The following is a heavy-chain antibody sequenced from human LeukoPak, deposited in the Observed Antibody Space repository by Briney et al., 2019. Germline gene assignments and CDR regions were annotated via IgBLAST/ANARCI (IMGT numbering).Heavy chain of an antibody. V-gene: IGHV4-59*08. CDR1: GGAMSPYY. D-gene: IGHD6-13*01. CDR3: ARSFAYSSSRFDP. CDR2: IHYGGSS. Sequence: KSSETPSLTCSVCGGAMSPYYWNWIRQPPGKGLEWVGYIHYGGSSNYNPSLKSRVTISLDTSKNQVSLKLTSVTAADTAVYYCARSFAYSSSRFDPWGQGTLVTVSS. J-gene: IGHJ5*02.